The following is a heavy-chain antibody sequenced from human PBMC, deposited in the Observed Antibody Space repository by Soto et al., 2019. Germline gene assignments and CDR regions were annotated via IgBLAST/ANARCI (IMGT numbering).Heavy chain of an antibody. J-gene: IGHJ6*02. D-gene: IGHD5-18*01. Sequence: ASVKVSCKASGYTFTSYYMHWVRQAPGQGLEWMGIINPSGGSTSYAQKFQGRVTMTRDTSTSTVYMELSSLRSEDTAVYYCARACVDTAMGTDYYGMDVWGQGTTVTVSS. CDR1: GYTFTSYY. V-gene: IGHV1-46*01. CDR2: INPSGGST. CDR3: ARACVDTAMGTDYYGMDV.